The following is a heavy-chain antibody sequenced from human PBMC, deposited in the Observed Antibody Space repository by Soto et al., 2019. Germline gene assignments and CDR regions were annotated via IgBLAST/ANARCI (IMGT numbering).Heavy chain of an antibody. CDR2: IYASGSP. CDR1: GASIYTYY. J-gene: IGHJ4*02. D-gene: IGHD1-26*01. V-gene: IGHV4-59*01. Sequence: ASETLSLTCNVSGASIYTYYWNWIRQSPGKGLEWIGYIYASGSPYYNPSLRSRVTISADTSKNQISLKLTSPTAADTAVYYCARGVGSSPPQYWGRGTLVTVSS. CDR3: ARGVGSSPPQY.